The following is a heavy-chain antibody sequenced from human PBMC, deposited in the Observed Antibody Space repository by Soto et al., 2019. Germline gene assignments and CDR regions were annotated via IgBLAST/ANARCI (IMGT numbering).Heavy chain of an antibody. CDR2: ISDTGGIT. Sequence: GGSLRLSCAASGFTFNTYAMTWVRQAPGKGLEWVSTISDTGGITFYADSVKGRFTISRDNSKNTLSLQMNSLSAEDTAVYYCAKDRPRDYSTPGANWFDPWGQGTLVTVSS. D-gene: IGHD2-21*01. V-gene: IGHV3-23*01. CDR1: GFTFNTYA. CDR3: AKDRPRDYSTPGANWFDP. J-gene: IGHJ5*02.